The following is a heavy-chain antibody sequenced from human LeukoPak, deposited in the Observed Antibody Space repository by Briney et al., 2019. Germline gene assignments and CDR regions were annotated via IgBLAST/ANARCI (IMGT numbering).Heavy chain of an antibody. CDR3: ARGVTYLGDFDY. D-gene: IGHD3-10*01. CDR2: ISGSAGAT. Sequence: GGSLRLSCTASGFAFSTYAMSWVRQAPGKGLEWVSTISGSAGATYSADSVRGRFTISRDNSKHTLSLQMNSLRAEDTAVYYCARGVTYLGDFDYWGQGTLVTVSS. CDR1: GFAFSTYA. J-gene: IGHJ4*02. V-gene: IGHV3-23*01.